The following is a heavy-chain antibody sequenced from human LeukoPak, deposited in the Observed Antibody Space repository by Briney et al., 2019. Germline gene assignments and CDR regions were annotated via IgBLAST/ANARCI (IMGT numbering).Heavy chain of an antibody. CDR3: ALSGGYCTNGVCPTDAFDI. CDR1: GGTFSSYA. J-gene: IGHJ3*02. Sequence: SVKVSCKASGGTFSSYAISWVRQAHGQGLEWMGGIIPIFGTANYAQKFQGRVTITTDESTSTAYMELSSLRSEGTAVYYCALSGGYCTNGVCPTDAFDIWGQGTMVTVSS. CDR2: IIPIFGTA. V-gene: IGHV1-69*05. D-gene: IGHD2-8*01.